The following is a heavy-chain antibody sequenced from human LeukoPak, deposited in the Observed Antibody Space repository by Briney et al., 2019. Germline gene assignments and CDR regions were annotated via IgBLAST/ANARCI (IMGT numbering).Heavy chain of an antibody. V-gene: IGHV3-48*03. CDR3: ARSEARFMLS. J-gene: IGHJ4*02. CDR1: GFTFRSYE. D-gene: IGHD3-16*02. CDR2: ISNSGDSI. Sequence: GGSLRLSCAASGFTFRSYEMSWVRQAPGKGLEWVSFISNSGDSIYYADSVKGRLTISRDNAKNSLFLQMNSLRAEDTAVYYCARSEARFMLSWGQGTLVTVSS.